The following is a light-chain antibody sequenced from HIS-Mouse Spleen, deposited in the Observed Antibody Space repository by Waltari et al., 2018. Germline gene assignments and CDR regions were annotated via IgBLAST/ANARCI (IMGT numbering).Light chain of an antibody. Sequence: SYELTQPPSVSVSPGQTASITCSGDKLGDKYACWYQQTQGQSPVLGIYQDSKRPSGIPERFSGSNSGNTATLTVSGTQAMDEADYYCQAWDSSTDVVFGGGTKLTVL. J-gene: IGLJ2*01. CDR1: KLGDKY. CDR2: QDS. CDR3: QAWDSSTDVV. V-gene: IGLV3-1*01.